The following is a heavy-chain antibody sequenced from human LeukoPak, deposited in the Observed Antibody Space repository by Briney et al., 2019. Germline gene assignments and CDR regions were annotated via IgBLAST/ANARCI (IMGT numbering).Heavy chain of an antibody. D-gene: IGHD3-22*01. CDR3: ARLLSTYYYDSSGYLGVSGAFDI. CDR1: GGSISSYY. CDR2: IYYSGST. Sequence: SETLSLTCTVSGGSISSYYWSWIRQPPGKGLEWIGYIYYSGSTNYNPSLKSRVTISVDTSKNQFSLKLSSVTAADTAVYYCARLLSTYYYDSSGYLGVSGAFDIWGQGTMVTVSS. V-gene: IGHV4-59*08. J-gene: IGHJ3*02.